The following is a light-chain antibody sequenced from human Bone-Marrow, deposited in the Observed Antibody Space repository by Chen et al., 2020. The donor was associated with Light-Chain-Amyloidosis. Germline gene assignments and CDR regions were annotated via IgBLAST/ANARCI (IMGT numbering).Light chain of an antibody. CDR1: DLPTKY. Sequence: SYELTQPPSVSVSPGQTARITCSGDDLPTKYAYWYQQKPGQAPVLVIHRDTERPSGSSERFSGSSSGTTATLTISGGQAEDEADYHCQSADSSGTYEVIVGGGTKLTVL. CDR2: RDT. CDR3: QSADSSGTYEVI. V-gene: IGLV3-25*03. J-gene: IGLJ2*01.